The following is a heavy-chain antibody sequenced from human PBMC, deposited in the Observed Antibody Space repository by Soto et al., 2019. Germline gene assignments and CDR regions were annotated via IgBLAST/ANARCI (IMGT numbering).Heavy chain of an antibody. V-gene: IGHV3-30*18. D-gene: IGHD5-18*01. CDR1: GFTFSSYG. CDR3: AKSPGTGGYSYGYRLDY. CDR2: ISYDGSNK. Sequence: QVQLVESGGGVVQPGRSLRLSCAASGFTFSSYGMHWVRQAPGKGLEWVAVISYDGSNKYYADSVKGRFIISRDNSKNTLYLQMNSLRAEDTAVYYCAKSPGTGGYSYGYRLDYWGQGTLVTVSS. J-gene: IGHJ4*02.